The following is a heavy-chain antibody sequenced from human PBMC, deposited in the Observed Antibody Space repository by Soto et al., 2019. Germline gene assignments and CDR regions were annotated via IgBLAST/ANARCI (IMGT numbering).Heavy chain of an antibody. CDR1: GGSISSSSYY. D-gene: IGHD3-3*01. Sequence: KTSETLSLTCTVSGGSISSSSYYWGWIRQPPGKGLEWIGSIYYSGSTYYNPSLKSRVTISVDTSKNQFSLKLSSVTAADTAVYYCARHRFLELPGGRFDYWGQGTLVTASS. CDR2: IYYSGST. CDR3: ARHRFLELPGGRFDY. V-gene: IGHV4-39*01. J-gene: IGHJ4*02.